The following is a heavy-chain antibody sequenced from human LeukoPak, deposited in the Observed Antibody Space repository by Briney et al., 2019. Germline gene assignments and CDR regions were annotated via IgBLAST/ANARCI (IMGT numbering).Heavy chain of an antibody. Sequence: GGSLRLSCAASRFSFMNAWMIWVRQAPGKGLEWVGRIKSNADGGTPDYAAPARGRFTISRDDSKNTLYLQMNSLKTEDTAVYYCTTFYHEYSPYWGRGTLVTVSS. CDR3: TTFYHEYSPY. V-gene: IGHV3-15*01. D-gene: IGHD2/OR15-2a*01. CDR1: RFSFMNAW. CDR2: IKSNADGGTP. J-gene: IGHJ4*02.